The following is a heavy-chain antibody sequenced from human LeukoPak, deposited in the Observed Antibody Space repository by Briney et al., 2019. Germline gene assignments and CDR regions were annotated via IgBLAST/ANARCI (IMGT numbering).Heavy chain of an antibody. Sequence: PGGSLRLSCAASGFTFSSYAMHWVRQAPGKALEYVSVISTNGDRTYYANSVKGRFTISRDNSKNTLYLQMGSLRPEDMAVYYCARDKAAVGNDYWGLGTLVTVSS. CDR3: ARDKAAVGNDY. J-gene: IGHJ4*02. V-gene: IGHV3-64*01. CDR1: GFTFSSYA. CDR2: ISTNGDRT. D-gene: IGHD6-13*01.